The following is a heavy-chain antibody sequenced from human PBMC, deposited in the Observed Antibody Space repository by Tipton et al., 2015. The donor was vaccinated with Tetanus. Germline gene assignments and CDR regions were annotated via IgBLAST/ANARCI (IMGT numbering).Heavy chain of an antibody. J-gene: IGHJ4*02. D-gene: IGHD6-19*01. Sequence: QLVQSGPEVKKPGASVKVSCKASGYTFTSYDINWVRQATGQGLEWMGWMNPNSGNTGYAQKFQGRVAMTRNTSISTAYMELSSLRSEDTAVYYCARGRAVAGRTPLDYWGQGTLVTVSS. CDR1: GYTFTSYD. CDR3: ARGRAVAGRTPLDY. CDR2: MNPNSGNT. V-gene: IGHV1-8*01.